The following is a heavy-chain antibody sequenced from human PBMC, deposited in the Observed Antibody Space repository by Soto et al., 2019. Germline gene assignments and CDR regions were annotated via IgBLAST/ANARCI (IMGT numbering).Heavy chain of an antibody. CDR3: AREGVVTTAGTTYYFDY. V-gene: IGHV3-21*01. D-gene: IGHD2-21*02. Sequence: PGGSLRLSCAASGFTFSSYSMNWVRQAPGKGLEWVSSISSSSSYIYYADSVKGRFTISRDNAKNSLYLQMNSLRAEDTAVYYCAREGVVTTAGTTYYFDYWGQGTLVTVSS. J-gene: IGHJ4*02. CDR1: GFTFSSYS. CDR2: ISSSSSYI.